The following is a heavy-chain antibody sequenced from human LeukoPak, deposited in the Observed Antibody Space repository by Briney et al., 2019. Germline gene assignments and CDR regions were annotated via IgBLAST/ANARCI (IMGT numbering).Heavy chain of an antibody. V-gene: IGHV4-39*01. CDR2: IYYSGST. CDR1: GGSISSSSYY. CDR3: ARVPGPNWFDP. Sequence: PSETLSLTCTVSGGSISSSSYYWGWIRQPPGKGLEWIGSIYYSGSTYYNPSLKSRVTISVDTSKNQFSLKLSSVTAADTAVYYYARVPGPNWFDPWGQGTLVTVSS. J-gene: IGHJ5*02.